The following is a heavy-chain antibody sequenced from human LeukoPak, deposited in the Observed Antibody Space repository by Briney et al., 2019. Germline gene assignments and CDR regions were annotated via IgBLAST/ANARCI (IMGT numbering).Heavy chain of an antibody. CDR2: IYISGST. D-gene: IGHD6-13*01. CDR3: ARGYSSSWYFNWFDP. V-gene: IGHV4-4*07. J-gene: IGHJ5*02. Sequence: PSETLSLTCTVSGGSISSYYWSWIRQPAGKGLEWIGRIYISGSTNYNPSLKGRVTISVDTSKNQFSLKLTSVTAADTAVYYCARGYSSSWYFNWFDPWGQGTLVTVSS. CDR1: GGSISSYY.